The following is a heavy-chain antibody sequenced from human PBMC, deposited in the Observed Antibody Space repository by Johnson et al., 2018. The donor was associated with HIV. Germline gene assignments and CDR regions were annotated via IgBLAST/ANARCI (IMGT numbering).Heavy chain of an antibody. CDR3: AKPLEMATISDAFDI. D-gene: IGHD5-24*01. V-gene: IGHV3-30*02. CDR1: GFTFSSYG. J-gene: IGHJ3*02. Sequence: QMQLVESGGGVVQPGGSLRLSCAASGFTFSSYGMHWVRQAPGKGLEWVAFIRYDGSNKYYADSVKGRFTISRDNSKNTLYLQMNSLRAEDTAVYYCAKPLEMATISDAFDIWGQGTMVTVSS. CDR2: IRYDGSNK.